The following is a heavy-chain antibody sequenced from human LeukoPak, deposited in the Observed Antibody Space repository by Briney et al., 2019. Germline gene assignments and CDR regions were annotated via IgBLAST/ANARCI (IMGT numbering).Heavy chain of an antibody. V-gene: IGHV3-21*01. J-gene: IGHJ4*02. Sequence: GGSLRLSCAASGFTFSSYSTNWVRQAPGKGLEWVSSISSSSSYIYYADSVKGRFTISRDNAKNSLYLQMNSLRAEDTAVYYCARAPSPLAVAGTDYWGQGTLVTVSS. CDR2: ISSSSSYI. CDR3: ARAPSPLAVAGTDY. D-gene: IGHD6-19*01. CDR1: GFTFSSYS.